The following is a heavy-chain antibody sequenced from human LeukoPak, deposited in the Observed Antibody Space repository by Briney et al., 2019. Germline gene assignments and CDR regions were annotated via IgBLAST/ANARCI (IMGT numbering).Heavy chain of an antibody. CDR2: IYYSGST. D-gene: IGHD3-10*02. CDR1: GGSISSGGYY. Sequence: PSQTLSLTCTVSGGSISSGGYYWSWIRQHPGKGLEWIGYIYYSGSTYYNPSLKSRVTISVDTSKNQFSLKLSSVTAADTAVYYCARDIFGEPNNWFDPWGQGTLVTVSS. V-gene: IGHV4-31*03. CDR3: ARDIFGEPNNWFDP. J-gene: IGHJ5*02.